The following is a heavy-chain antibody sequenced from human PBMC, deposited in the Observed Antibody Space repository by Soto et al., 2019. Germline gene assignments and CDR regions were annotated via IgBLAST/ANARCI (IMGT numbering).Heavy chain of an antibody. CDR1: GFTFSSYG. CDR2: ISYDGSNK. Sequence: QVQLVESGGGVVQPGRSLRLSCAASGFTFSSYGMHWVRQAPGKGLEWVAVISYDGSNKYYADSVKGRFTISRDNSKNTLYLQMNSLRAEDTAVYYCAKDQSSYGDYPEGYWGKGTLVTVSS. V-gene: IGHV3-30*18. J-gene: IGHJ4*02. CDR3: AKDQSSYGDYPEGY. D-gene: IGHD4-17*01.